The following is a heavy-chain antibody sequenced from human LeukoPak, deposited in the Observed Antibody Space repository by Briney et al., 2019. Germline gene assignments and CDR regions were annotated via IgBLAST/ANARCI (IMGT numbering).Heavy chain of an antibody. CDR3: ARNEAAGTPYYFDY. J-gene: IGHJ4*02. CDR2: ISSSSSYI. CDR1: GGSISSYY. D-gene: IGHD6-13*01. Sequence: PSETLSLTCTVSGGSISSYYWSWIRQPPGKGLEWVSSISSSSSYIYYADSVKGRFTISRDNAKNSLYLQMNSLRAEDTAVYYCARNEAAGTPYYFDYWGQGTLVTVSS. V-gene: IGHV3-21*01.